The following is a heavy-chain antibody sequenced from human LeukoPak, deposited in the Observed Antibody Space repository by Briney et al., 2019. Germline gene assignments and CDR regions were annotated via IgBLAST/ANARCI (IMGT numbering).Heavy chain of an antibody. V-gene: IGHV4-39*07. J-gene: IGHJ4*02. Sequence: TSETLSLTCTVSGGSISSSSYYWGWIRQPPGKGLEWIGSIYYSGSTYYNPSLKSRVTISVDTSKNQFSLKLSPVTAADTAVYYCARDPYDSSGYSDYWGQGTLVTVSS. CDR2: IYYSGST. CDR3: ARDPYDSSGYSDY. D-gene: IGHD3-22*01. CDR1: GGSISSSSYY.